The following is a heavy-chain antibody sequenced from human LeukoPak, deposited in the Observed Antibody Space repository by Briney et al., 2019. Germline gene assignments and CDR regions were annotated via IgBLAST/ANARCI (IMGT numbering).Heavy chain of an antibody. D-gene: IGHD6-19*01. J-gene: IGHJ4*02. CDR1: GYTFTGYY. V-gene: IGHV1-2*02. CDR3: ARVWGYSSGWFGI. CDR2: INPNSGGT. Sequence: GASVKVSCKASGYTFTGYYMHWVRQAPGQGLEWMGWINPNSGGTNYAQKFQGRVTMTRDTSISTAYMELSRLRSDDTAVYYCARVWGYSSGWFGIWGQGTLVTVSS.